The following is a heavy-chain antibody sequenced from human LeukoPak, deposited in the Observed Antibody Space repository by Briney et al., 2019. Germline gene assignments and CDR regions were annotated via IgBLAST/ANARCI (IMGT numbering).Heavy chain of an antibody. J-gene: IGHJ4*02. CDR3: ARLDYGDYLLDY. CDR2: IYYSGST. V-gene: IGHV4-39*01. D-gene: IGHD4-17*01. CDR1: GGSISSSSYY. Sequence: SETLSLTCTVSGGSISSSSYYWGWIRQPPGKGLEWIGSIYYSGSTYYNPSLKSRVTIFVDTSKNQFSLKLSSVTAADTAVYYCARLDYGDYLLDYWGQGTLVTVSS.